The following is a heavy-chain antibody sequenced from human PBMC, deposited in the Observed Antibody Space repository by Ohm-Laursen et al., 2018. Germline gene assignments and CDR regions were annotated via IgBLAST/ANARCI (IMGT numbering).Heavy chain of an antibody. CDR2: ISWNSGSI. CDR1: GFTFDDYA. J-gene: IGHJ4*02. Sequence: SLRLSCAASGFTFDDYAMNWVRQSPGKGLEWVSDISWNSGSIGYADSVKGRFTISRDNSKNTLDLQMNSLRAEDTAVYYCAKGPFIAVAGSNYFFDYWGQGTLVTVSS. D-gene: IGHD6-19*01. V-gene: IGHV3-9*01. CDR3: AKGPFIAVAGSNYFFDY.